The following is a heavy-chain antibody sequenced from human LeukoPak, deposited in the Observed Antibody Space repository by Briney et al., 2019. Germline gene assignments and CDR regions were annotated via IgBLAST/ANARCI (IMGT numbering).Heavy chain of an antibody. CDR1: CGSFSGDY. CDR3: AKGATPYVSGWLSID. J-gene: IGHJ4*02. CDR2: IHHNGGT. V-gene: IGHV4-34*01. Sequence: PSETLSLTCAAHCGSFSGDYWSWIRQPPGKGLEWIGEIHHNGGTNFSPSLKSRVAMSLDTSKNQVSLNLNSVTAADTAVYYCAKGATPYVSGWLSIDWGQGTLVTVSS. D-gene: IGHD6-19*01.